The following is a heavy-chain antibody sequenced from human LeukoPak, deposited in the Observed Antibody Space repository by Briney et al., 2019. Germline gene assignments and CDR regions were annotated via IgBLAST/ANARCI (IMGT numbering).Heavy chain of an antibody. CDR3: ARPSRGPNYGGILL. D-gene: IGHD4-23*01. Sequence: ASVKVSCKASGGTFSSYAISWVRQAPGQGLEWMGWINPNSGGTNYAQKFQGWVTMTRDTSISTAYMELSRLRSDDTAVYYCARPSRGPNYGGILLWGQGTLVTVSS. CDR1: GGTFSSYA. J-gene: IGHJ4*02. V-gene: IGHV1-2*04. CDR2: INPNSGGT.